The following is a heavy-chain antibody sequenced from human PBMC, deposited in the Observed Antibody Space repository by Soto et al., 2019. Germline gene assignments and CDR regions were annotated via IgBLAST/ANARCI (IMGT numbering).Heavy chain of an antibody. CDR3: ASENSGYDSYYCYYYMDV. D-gene: IGHD5-12*01. Sequence: GGSLRLSCAASGFTFSSYWMSWVRQAPGKGLEWVANIKQDGSEKYYVDSVKGRFTISRDNAKNSLYLQMNSLRAEDTAVYYCASENSGYDSYYCYYYMDVWGKGTTVTVSS. J-gene: IGHJ6*03. CDR2: IKQDGSEK. CDR1: GFTFSSYW. V-gene: IGHV3-7*01.